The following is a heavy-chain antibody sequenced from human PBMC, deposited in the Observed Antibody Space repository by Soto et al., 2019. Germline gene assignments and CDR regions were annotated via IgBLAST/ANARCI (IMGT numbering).Heavy chain of an antibody. CDR3: AKDVAGRYEFLTAYHYFDH. V-gene: IGHV3-23*01. J-gene: IGHJ4*02. CDR1: GFTFSTYA. Sequence: LRLSCAASGFTFSTYAMSWVRQAPGKGLEWVSGISGSGGNTFYADSVKGRFTISRDNSKNTLYLQMSSLRAEDTAVYYCAKDVAGRYEFLTAYHYFDHWVQGTLVTVYS. CDR2: ISGSGGNT. D-gene: IGHD3-9*01.